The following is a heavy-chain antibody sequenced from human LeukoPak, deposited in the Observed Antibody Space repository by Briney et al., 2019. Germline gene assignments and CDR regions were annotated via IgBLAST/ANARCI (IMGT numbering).Heavy chain of an antibody. V-gene: IGHV3-48*01. J-gene: IGHJ4*02. Sequence: PGGSLRLSCAASGFTLSSYSMSWVRQAPGKGLEWVSYISSSSSTIYYADCVKGRFTISRDNAKNSLYLQMNSLRAEDTAVYYCARVPYDYVWGSYRLYYFDYWGQGTLVTVSS. D-gene: IGHD3-16*02. CDR2: ISSSSSTI. CDR1: GFTLSSYS. CDR3: ARVPYDYVWGSYRLYYFDY.